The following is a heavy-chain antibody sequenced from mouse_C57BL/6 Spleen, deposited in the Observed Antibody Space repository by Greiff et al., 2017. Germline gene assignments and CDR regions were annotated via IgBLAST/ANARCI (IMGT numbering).Heavy chain of an antibody. D-gene: IGHD4-1*01. CDR1: GFTFSDYG. CDR2: ISSGSSTI. Sequence: EVQVVESGGGLVKPGGSLKLSCAASGFTFSDYGMHWVRQAPEKGLEWVAYISSGSSTIYYADTVKGRFTISRDNAKNTLFLQMTRLRSEDTARYYCARPQVANWDGGAMDYWGQGTSVTVSS. CDR3: ARPQVANWDGGAMDY. J-gene: IGHJ4*01. V-gene: IGHV5-17*01.